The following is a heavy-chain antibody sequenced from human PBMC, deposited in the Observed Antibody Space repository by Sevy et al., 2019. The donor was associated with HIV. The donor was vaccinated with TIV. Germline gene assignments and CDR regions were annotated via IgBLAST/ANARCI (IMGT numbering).Heavy chain of an antibody. D-gene: IGHD3-16*01. J-gene: IGHJ5*02. CDR2: INPNSGDT. V-gene: IGHV1-2*02. Sequence: ASVKVSCKASGYSISDYYIHWVRQAPGQGLEWMAWINPNSGDTNYTHNFRDRVTVTRDTLIGTVSLDLTRLTSGDTAVYYCAVAQRLFAWLDPWGQGTLVTVSS. CDR1: GYSISDYY. CDR3: AVAQRLFAWLDP.